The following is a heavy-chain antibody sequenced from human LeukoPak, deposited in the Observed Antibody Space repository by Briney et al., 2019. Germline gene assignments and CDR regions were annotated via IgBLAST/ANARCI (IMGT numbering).Heavy chain of an antibody. CDR2: IWTDGIST. J-gene: IGHJ6*02. Sequence: GGSLRLSCAASGFTFSSYWMHWVRQAPGKGLVWVSCIWTDGISTSYADSVKGRFTISRDNAKNTLYLQMNSLRAEDTAVYYCARGVGPLGYYYNMDVWGQGTTVTVSS. D-gene: IGHD2-2*01. CDR3: ARGVGPLGYYYNMDV. CDR1: GFTFSSYW. V-gene: IGHV3-74*01.